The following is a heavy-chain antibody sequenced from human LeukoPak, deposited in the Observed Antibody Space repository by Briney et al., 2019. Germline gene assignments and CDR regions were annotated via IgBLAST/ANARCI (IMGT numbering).Heavy chain of an antibody. CDR3: VKMARLADN. D-gene: IGHD6-6*01. J-gene: IGHJ4*02. Sequence: GGSLRLSCAASGFTFSDYYMNWIRQAPGKGLEWLSYIGPSGNDINYADSVRGRFTISRDNAKNSLFLQMSSLTAEDTAVYYCVKMARLADNWGQGTLVTVSS. CDR2: IGPSGNDI. CDR1: GFTFSDYY. V-gene: IGHV3-11*04.